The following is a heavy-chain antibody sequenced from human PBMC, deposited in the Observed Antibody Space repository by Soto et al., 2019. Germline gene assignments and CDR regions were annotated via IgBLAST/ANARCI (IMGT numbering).Heavy chain of an antibody. J-gene: IGHJ4*02. D-gene: IGHD2-2*01. CDR2: IYHSGST. CDR1: GGSISSGGYS. CDR3: ARAQTRGNYFDY. V-gene: IGHV4-30-2*01. Sequence: PSETLSLTCAVSGGSISSGGYSWSWIRQPPGKGLEWIGYIYHSGSTYYNPSLKSRVTISVDRSKNQFSLKLSSVTAADTAVYYCARAQTRGNYFDYWGQGTLVTVSS.